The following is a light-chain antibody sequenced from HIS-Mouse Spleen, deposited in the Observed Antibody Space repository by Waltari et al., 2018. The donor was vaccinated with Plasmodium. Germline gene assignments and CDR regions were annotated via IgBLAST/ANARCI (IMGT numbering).Light chain of an antibody. J-gene: IGKJ1*01. CDR2: KAS. CDR3: QQYNSYSWT. V-gene: IGKV1-5*03. Sequence: DIQMPQSPSTLSASVGDRVTIPCRASQSISSRLAWYQQKPGKAPKLLIYKASSLESGVPSRFSGSGSGTEFTLTISSLQPDDFATYYCQQYNSYSWTFGQGTKVEIK. CDR1: QSISSR.